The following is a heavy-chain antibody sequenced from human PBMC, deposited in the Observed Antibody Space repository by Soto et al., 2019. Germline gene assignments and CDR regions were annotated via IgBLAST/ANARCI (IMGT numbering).Heavy chain of an antibody. J-gene: IGHJ4*02. CDR2: IWYDGSNK. V-gene: IGHV3-33*01. CDR3: ARDNSGTLAASGGLDY. CDR1: GFIFSTYG. Sequence: QVQLVESGGGVVQPGRSLRLSCAASGFIFSTYGMHRARQAPGKGLEWVAVIWYDGSNKYYADSVKGRLTVSRDNSKNTLYLQMNSLRAEDTAVYYCARDNSGTLAASGGLDYWGQGTLVTVSS. D-gene: IGHD6-13*01.